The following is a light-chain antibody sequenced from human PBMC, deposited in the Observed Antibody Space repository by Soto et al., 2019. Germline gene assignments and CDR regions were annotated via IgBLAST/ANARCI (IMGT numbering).Light chain of an antibody. CDR2: GAT. CDR3: QQYDDLPSIT. J-gene: IGKJ5*01. CDR1: QDIGNS. Sequence: DIQMTQSPSSLSASIGDRVTITCQASQDIGNSLNWYQQLPGKPPKPLIYGATNLEAGVPLRFSGRGSGTHFTFTIASLEPEDIATYSCQQYDDLPSITFGQGTRLEIK. V-gene: IGKV1-33*01.